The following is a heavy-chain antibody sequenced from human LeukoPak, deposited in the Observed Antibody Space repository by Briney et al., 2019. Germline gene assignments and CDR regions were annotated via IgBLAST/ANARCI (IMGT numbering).Heavy chain of an antibody. CDR2: IYYSGST. CDR1: GGSISSYY. D-gene: IGHD2-2*01. J-gene: IGHJ5*02. CDR3: ARRWDIVVVPAAIPVVDWFDP. V-gene: IGHV4-59*08. Sequence: NPSETLSLTCTVSGGSISSYYWSWIRQPPGKGLEWIGYIYYSGSTNYNPSLKSRVTISVDTSKNQFSLKLSSVTAADTAVYYCARRWDIVVVPAAIPVVDWFDPWGQGTLVTVSS.